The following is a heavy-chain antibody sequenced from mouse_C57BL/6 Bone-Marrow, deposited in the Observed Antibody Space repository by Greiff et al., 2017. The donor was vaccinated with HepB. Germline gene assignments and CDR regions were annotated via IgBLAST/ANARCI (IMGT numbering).Heavy chain of an antibody. CDR1: GFTFSDYG. J-gene: IGHJ1*03. Sequence: EVQLQESGGGLVKPGGSLKLSCAASGFTFSDYGMHWVRQAPEKGLEWVAYISSGSSTIYYADTVKGRFTISRDNAKNTLFRQMTSLRSEDTAMYYCARRYGSSYWYFDVWGTGTTVTVSS. D-gene: IGHD1-1*01. CDR3: ARRYGSSYWYFDV. V-gene: IGHV5-17*01. CDR2: ISSGSSTI.